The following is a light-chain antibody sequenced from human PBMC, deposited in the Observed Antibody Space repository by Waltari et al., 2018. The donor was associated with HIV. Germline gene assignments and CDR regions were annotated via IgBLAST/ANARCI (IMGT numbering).Light chain of an antibody. Sequence: QSALPQPASVSGSLGQSISISCSGSSSDLGLYNLVSWYQVSPGKAPKLIIHEVNKRPSGVSDRFSGSKSGKTASLTISGLQTEDEPDYYCCSYAGDSNYVFGTGTKVTVL. CDR3: CSYAGDSNYV. V-gene: IGLV2-23*02. CDR1: SSDLGLYNL. J-gene: IGLJ1*01. CDR2: EVN.